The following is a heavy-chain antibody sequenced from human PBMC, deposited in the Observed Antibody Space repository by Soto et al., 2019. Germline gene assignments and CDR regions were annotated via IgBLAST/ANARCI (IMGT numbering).Heavy chain of an antibody. CDR1: GYTFTRYY. Sequence: GASVKVSCQASGYTFTRYYIHWGGPAPGQGLEWMGWINPNSGGTNYAQKFQGWVTMTRDTSISTAYMELSRLRSDDTAVYYCASSYLITMVRGVKLDYWGQGTLVTVSS. CDR2: INPNSGGT. D-gene: IGHD3-10*01. J-gene: IGHJ4*02. CDR3: ASSYLITMVRGVKLDY. V-gene: IGHV1-2*04.